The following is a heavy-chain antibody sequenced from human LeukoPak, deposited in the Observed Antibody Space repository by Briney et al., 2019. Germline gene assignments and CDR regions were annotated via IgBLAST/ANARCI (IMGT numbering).Heavy chain of an antibody. V-gene: IGHV3-9*01. D-gene: IGHD6-25*01. Sequence: GGSLRLSCAASGFTFDDYAMHWVRQAPGKGLEWVSGISWNSGSIGYADSVKGRFTISRDNSKNSLYLQMNSLRTEDTALYYCAKEHKDEGRLIDYWGQGTLVTVSS. CDR1: GFTFDDYA. CDR3: AKEHKDEGRLIDY. CDR2: ISWNSGSI. J-gene: IGHJ4*02.